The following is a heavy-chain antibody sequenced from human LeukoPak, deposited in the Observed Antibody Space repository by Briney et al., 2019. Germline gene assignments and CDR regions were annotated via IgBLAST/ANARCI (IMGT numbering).Heavy chain of an antibody. D-gene: IGHD2-2*01. CDR2: ISHVGSNK. CDR1: GFTFSSYA. CDR3: ARDQDCSSTSCSMHYYYMDV. J-gene: IGHJ6*03. Sequence: GGSLTLSCAASGFTFSSYAMHWVRQAPGKGLEWVAVISHVGSNKYYADSVKGRFTIYRDNSKNTLYLQMNSLRAEDTAVYYCARDQDCSSTSCSMHYYYMDVWGKASTATVSS. V-gene: IGHV3-30*04.